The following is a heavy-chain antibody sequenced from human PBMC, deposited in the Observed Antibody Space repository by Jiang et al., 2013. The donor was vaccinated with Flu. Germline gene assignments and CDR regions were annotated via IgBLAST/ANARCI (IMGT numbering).Heavy chain of an antibody. Sequence: QSGSELKKPGASVKVSCKASGYAFTRSYIHWVRQAPGQGLEWLGVIYPRDGTTTYTQKLQGRITMTRDTSTTTVYMDLSSLRSEDTAVYYCAREEAVAGLKDWGQGTLVTVSS. V-gene: IGHV1-46*01. CDR3: AREEAVAGLKD. CDR2: IYPRDGTT. J-gene: IGHJ4*02. D-gene: IGHD6-19*01. CDR1: GYAFTRSY.